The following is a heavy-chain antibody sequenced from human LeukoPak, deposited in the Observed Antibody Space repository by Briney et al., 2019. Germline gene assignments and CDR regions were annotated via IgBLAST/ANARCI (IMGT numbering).Heavy chain of an antibody. CDR1: RYTFTSYA. CDR2: INTNTGNP. CDR3: ARGAAGLQGYNWFDP. V-gene: IGHV7-4-1*02. Sequence: ASVKVSCKASRYTFTSYAMNWVRQAPGQGLEWMGWINTNTGNPTYAQGFTGRFVFSLDTSVSTAYLQISSLKAEDTAVYYCARGAAGLQGYNWFDPWGQGTLVTVSS. J-gene: IGHJ5*02. D-gene: IGHD6-13*01.